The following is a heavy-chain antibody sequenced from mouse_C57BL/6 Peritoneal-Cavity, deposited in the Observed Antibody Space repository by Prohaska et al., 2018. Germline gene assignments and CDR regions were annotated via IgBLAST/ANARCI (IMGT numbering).Heavy chain of an antibody. V-gene: IGHV4-1*01. Sequence: EVKLLQSGGGLVQPGGSLKLSCAASGIDFSRYWMNWVRRATGKGLEWIGEINPDSSTINYAPSLKDKFIISRDNDKNTLYLQMSKVRSEDTALYYWARQLRGDYFDDWGQGTTLTVSS. CDR2: INPDSSTI. CDR1: GIDFSRYW. J-gene: IGHJ2*01. CDR3: ARQLRGDYFDD. D-gene: IGHD1-1*01.